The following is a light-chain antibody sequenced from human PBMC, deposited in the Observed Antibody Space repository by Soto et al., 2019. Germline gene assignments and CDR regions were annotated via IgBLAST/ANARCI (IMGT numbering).Light chain of an antibody. CDR3: SSYTSSSLYV. J-gene: IGLJ1*01. V-gene: IGLV2-14*01. CDR1: SSVVGGYNY. CDR2: DVS. Sequence: QSALTQPASVSGSPGQSITISCTGTSSVVGGYNYVSWYQQHPGKAPKLMIYDVSNRPSGVSNRFSGSKSGNTASLTISGLQAEDEADYYCSSYTSSSLYVFGTVTKVTVL.